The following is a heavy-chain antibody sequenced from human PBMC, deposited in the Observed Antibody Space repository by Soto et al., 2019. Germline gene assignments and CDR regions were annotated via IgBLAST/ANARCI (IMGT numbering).Heavy chain of an antibody. Sequence: QVQLQESGPGLVKPSGTLSLTCAVSGGSFTSNNWWTWVRQPPGQGLEWIGEIYRTGSTNYNPSLKSRGPISLDKAKNQFSLKVTSLTAAATAAYYCASRDPGTSVDYWGQGTLVTVSS. J-gene: IGHJ4*02. D-gene: IGHD1-7*01. CDR3: ASRDPGTSVDY. CDR2: IYRTGST. CDR1: GGSFTSNNW. V-gene: IGHV4-4*02.